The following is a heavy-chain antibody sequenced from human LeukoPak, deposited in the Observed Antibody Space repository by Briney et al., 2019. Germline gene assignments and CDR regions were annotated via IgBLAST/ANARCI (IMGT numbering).Heavy chain of an antibody. Sequence: PGRSLRLSCAASGFTFSSYAMHWVRQAPGKGLEWVAVISYDGSNKYYADSVKGRFTISRDNSKNTLYLQMNSLRAEDTAVYYCGRASDGGSWIDYWGQGTLVTVSS. D-gene: IGHD2-15*01. CDR3: GRASDGGSWIDY. J-gene: IGHJ4*02. CDR2: ISYDGSNK. CDR1: GFTFSSYA. V-gene: IGHV3-30-3*01.